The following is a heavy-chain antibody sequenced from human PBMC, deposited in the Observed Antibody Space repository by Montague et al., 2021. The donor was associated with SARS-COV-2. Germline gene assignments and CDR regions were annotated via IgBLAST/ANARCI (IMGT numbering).Heavy chain of an antibody. CDR2: IWYDGSNK. CDR3: AREAEIFGVVISPLFY. CDR1: GFTFSSYG. J-gene: IGHJ4*02. V-gene: IGHV3-33*01. D-gene: IGHD3-3*01. Sequence: SLRLSWAASGFTFSSYGMHWVRQAPGKGLEWVAVIWYDGSNKYYADSVKGRFTISRDNSKNTLYLQMNSLRAEDTAVYYCAREAEIFGVVISPLFYWGQGTLVTVSS.